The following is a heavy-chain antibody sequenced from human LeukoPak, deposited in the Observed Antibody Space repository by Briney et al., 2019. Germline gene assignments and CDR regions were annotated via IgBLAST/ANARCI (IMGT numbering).Heavy chain of an antibody. Sequence: ASVKVSCKASGYTFTGYDMHWVRQAPGQGLEWMGRINPNSGGTNYAQKFQGRVTMTRDTSISTAYMELSRLRSDDTAVYYCARDIEYSSSFDYWGQGTLVTVSS. D-gene: IGHD6-6*01. J-gene: IGHJ4*02. CDR3: ARDIEYSSSFDY. V-gene: IGHV1-2*06. CDR2: INPNSGGT. CDR1: GYTFTGYD.